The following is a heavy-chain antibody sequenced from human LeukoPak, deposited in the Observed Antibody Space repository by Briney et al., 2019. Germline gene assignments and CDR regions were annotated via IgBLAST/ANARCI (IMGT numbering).Heavy chain of an antibody. V-gene: IGHV4-34*01. CDR1: GGSFSGYY. J-gene: IGHJ6*03. CDR2: INHSGST. CDR3: ARRGRMTTVTMAYYYMDV. D-gene: IGHD4-17*01. Sequence: PSETLSLTCAVYGGSFSGYYWSWIRQPPGKGLEWIGAINHSGSTNYNPSLKSRVTISVDTSKNQFSLKLSSVSAADTAVYYCARRGRMTTVTMAYYYMDVWGKGTTVTVSS.